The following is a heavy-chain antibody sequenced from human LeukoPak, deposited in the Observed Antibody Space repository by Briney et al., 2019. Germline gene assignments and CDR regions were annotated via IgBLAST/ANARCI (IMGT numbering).Heavy chain of an antibody. CDR3: ARESIIAVAGPNYYYYGMDV. CDR2: INTNTGNP. D-gene: IGHD6-19*01. J-gene: IGHJ6*02. V-gene: IGHV7-4-1*02. CDR1: GYIFTSYA. Sequence: ASVKVSRKASGYIFTSYAMNWVRQAPGQGLEWMGWINTNTGNPTYAQGFTGRFVFSLDTSVSTAYLQISSLKAEDTAVYYCARESIIAVAGPNYYYYGMDVWGQGTTVTVSS.